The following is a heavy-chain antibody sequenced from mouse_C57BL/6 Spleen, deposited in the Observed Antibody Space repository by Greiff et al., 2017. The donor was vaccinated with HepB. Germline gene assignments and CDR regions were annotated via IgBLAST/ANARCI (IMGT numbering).Heavy chain of an antibody. CDR2: IDPETGGT. Sequence: QVQLKESGAELVRPGASVTLSCKASGYTFTDYEMHWVKQTPVHGLEWIGAIDPETGGTAYNQKFKGKAILTADKSSSTAYMELRSLTSEDSAVYYCTRCSRAHYYAMDYWGQGTSVTVSS. J-gene: IGHJ4*01. CDR3: TRCSRAHYYAMDY. D-gene: IGHD6-1*01. CDR1: GYTFTDYE. V-gene: IGHV1-15*01.